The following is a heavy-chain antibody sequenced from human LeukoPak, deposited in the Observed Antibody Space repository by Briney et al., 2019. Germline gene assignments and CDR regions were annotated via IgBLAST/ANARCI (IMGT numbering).Heavy chain of an antibody. CDR1: GFTFSSYG. CDR2: IRDDGSNK. Sequence: GGSLRLSCAASGFTFSSYGMNWVRQAPGKGLEWVAFIRDDGSNKYYADSVKGRFTISRDNSKSTLSLQMNSLRPEDTAVYYCAKDHYMDVWGKGTTVTIFS. J-gene: IGHJ6*03. V-gene: IGHV3-30*02. CDR3: AKDHYMDV.